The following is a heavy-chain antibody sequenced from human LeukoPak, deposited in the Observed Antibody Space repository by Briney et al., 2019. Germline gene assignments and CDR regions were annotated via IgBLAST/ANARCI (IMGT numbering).Heavy chain of an antibody. J-gene: IGHJ4*02. V-gene: IGHV3-7*03. CDR3: ARDSTWQLDY. D-gene: IGHD5-12*01. CDR2: IQEDGSYI. CDR1: GFTFSRHW. Sequence: PGRSLRLSCAASGFTFSRHWTTWVRQAPGKGLEWVANIQEDGSYIYYVDSVRGRFTISRDNTKNSLFLQMNSLRADDTAVYFCARDSTWQLDYWGQGTLVTVSS.